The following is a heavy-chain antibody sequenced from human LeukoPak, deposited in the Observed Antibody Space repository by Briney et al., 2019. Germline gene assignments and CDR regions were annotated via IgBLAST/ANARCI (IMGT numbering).Heavy chain of an antibody. CDR3: ASRRYYDSTGYWDY. D-gene: IGHD3-22*01. Sequence: SGTLSLTCAVSGGSISSDNWWSWVRQPPGKGLEWIGEIYQSGSPNYNPSLMSRVTISVDKSKNQFSLKLSSVTAADTAMYYCASRRYYDSTGYWDYWGQGTLVTVSS. J-gene: IGHJ4*02. CDR2: IYQSGSP. V-gene: IGHV4-4*02. CDR1: GGSISSDNW.